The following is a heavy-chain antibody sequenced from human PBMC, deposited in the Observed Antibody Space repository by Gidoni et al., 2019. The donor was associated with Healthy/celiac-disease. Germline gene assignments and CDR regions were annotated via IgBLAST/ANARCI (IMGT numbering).Heavy chain of an antibody. V-gene: IGHV1-8*01. CDR2: MNPNSGNT. D-gene: IGHD1-26*01. CDR3: ASGIVGATVTLSFYYYGMDV. CDR1: GYTFTSYD. J-gene: IGHJ6*02. Sequence: QVQLVQSGAEVKKPGASVKVSCKASGYTFTSYDINWVRQATGQGLEWMGWMNPNSGNTGYAQKFQGRVTMTRNTSISTAYMELSSLRSEDTAVYYCASGIVGATVTLSFYYYGMDVWGQGTTVTVSS.